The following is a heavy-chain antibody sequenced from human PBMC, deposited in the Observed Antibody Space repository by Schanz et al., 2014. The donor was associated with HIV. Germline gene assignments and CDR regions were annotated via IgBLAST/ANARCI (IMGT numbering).Heavy chain of an antibody. CDR2: IVSSGGDT. J-gene: IGHJ6*02. V-gene: IGHV3-NL1*01. CDR1: GFTFSSYG. D-gene: IGHD1-1*01. Sequence: QVQLVESGGGVVQPGRSLRLSCAASGFTFSSYGMHWVRQAPGKGLEWVSAIVSSGGDTYYADSVKGRFTISRDNSKNTLYLQMNSLRAEDTAVYYCTKEVPPDVWGQGTTVTVSS. CDR3: TKEVPPDV.